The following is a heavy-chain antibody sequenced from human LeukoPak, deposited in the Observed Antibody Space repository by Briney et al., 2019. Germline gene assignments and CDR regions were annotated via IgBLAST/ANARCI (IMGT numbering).Heavy chain of an antibody. D-gene: IGHD2-21*02. CDR3: ARDLAYCGGDCYPNSSDY. CDR2: INHSGST. J-gene: IGHJ4*02. V-gene: IGHV4-34*01. CDR1: GGSFSGYY. Sequence: SETLSLTCAVYGGSFSGYYWSWIRQPPGKGLEWIGEINHSGSTNYNPSLKSRVTISVDTSKNQFSLKLNSVTAADTAVYYCARDLAYCGGDCYPNSSDYWGQGTLVTVSS.